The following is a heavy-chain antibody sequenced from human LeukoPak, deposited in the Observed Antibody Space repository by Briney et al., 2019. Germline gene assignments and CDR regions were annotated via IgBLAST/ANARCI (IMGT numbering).Heavy chain of an antibody. CDR2: MNPNSGNT. J-gene: IGHJ4*02. V-gene: IGHV1-8*01. CDR1: GYTFTSYD. D-gene: IGHD2-2*01. Sequence: ALVKVSCKASGYTFTSYDINWVRQATGQGLEWMGWMNPNSGNTGYAQKFQGRVTMTRNTSTSTAYMELSSLRSEDTAVYYCARLGYCSSTGCLRLDYWGQGTLVTVSS. CDR3: ARLGYCSSTGCLRLDY.